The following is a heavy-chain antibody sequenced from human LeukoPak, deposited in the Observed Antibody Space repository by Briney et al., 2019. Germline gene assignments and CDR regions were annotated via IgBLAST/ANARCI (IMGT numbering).Heavy chain of an antibody. Sequence: PSETLSLTCTVSGGSVSSGGYYWNWIRQHPGKGLEWIGYIYYNGKTYHNPSLKSRVTMSVDTSEHQFSLKLSSVTAADTAVYYCARVSLVRELGASDLWGQGTMVTVSS. CDR3: ARVSLVRELGASDL. CDR2: IYYNGKT. D-gene: IGHD3-10*01. J-gene: IGHJ3*01. CDR1: GGSVSSGGYY. V-gene: IGHV4-31*03.